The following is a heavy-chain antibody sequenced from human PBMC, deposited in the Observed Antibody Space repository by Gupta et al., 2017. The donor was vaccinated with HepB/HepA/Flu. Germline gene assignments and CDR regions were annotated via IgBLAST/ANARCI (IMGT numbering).Heavy chain of an antibody. J-gene: IGHJ4*02. CDR1: GFTFSSFA. V-gene: IGHV3-30-3*01. Sequence: QVQLVESGGGVVQPGRSLRLSCAASGFTFSSFAMHGGSQAPGKGLEWVAVISYDGSNKYYADSVKGRFTISRDNSKNTLYLQMNSLRAEDTAVYYCARDSRRYSSSCPDYWGQGTLVTVSS. CDR2: ISYDGSNK. D-gene: IGHD6-13*01. CDR3: ARDSRRYSSSCPDY.